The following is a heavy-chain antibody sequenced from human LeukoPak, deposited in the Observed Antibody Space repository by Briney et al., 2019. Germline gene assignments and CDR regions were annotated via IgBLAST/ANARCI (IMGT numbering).Heavy chain of an antibody. J-gene: IGHJ5*02. D-gene: IGHD6-19*01. CDR1: GGTFSSYA. V-gene: IGHV1-69*05. CDR3: ARDLYSSGWYDWFDP. Sequence: SVKVSCKASGGTFSSYAISWVRQAPGQGLEWMEGIIPIFGTANYAQKFQGRVTITTDESTSTAYMELSSLRSEATAVYYCARDLYSSGWYDWFDPWGQGTLVTVSS. CDR2: IIPIFGTA.